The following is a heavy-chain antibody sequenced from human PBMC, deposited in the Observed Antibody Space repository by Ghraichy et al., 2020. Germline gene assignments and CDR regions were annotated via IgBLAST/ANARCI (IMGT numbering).Heavy chain of an antibody. J-gene: IGHJ3*02. V-gene: IGHV3-23*01. CDR2: ISGSGGST. CDR3: AKDWGYYDSSGYYNPDAFDI. D-gene: IGHD3-22*01. CDR1: GFTFSSYA. Sequence: LSLTCAASGFTFSSYAMSWVRQAPGKGLEWVSAISGSGGSTYYADSVKGRFTISRDNSKNTLYLQMNSLRAEDTAVYYCAKDWGYYDSSGYYNPDAFDIWGQGTMVTVSS.